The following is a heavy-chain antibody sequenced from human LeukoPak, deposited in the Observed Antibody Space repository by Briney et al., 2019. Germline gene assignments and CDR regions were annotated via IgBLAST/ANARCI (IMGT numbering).Heavy chain of an antibody. CDR1: GFTFGSYA. Sequence: GGFLRLSCAASGFTFGSYAVSWVRQAPGKGLEWVSSISGSGGSTYSTDSVKGRFTISRDNSKNTLYLQMNSLRAEDTALYYCAKDRSCTNDICHGDFDYWGQGTLVTVSS. D-gene: IGHD2-8*01. J-gene: IGHJ4*02. V-gene: IGHV3-23*01. CDR2: ISGSGGST. CDR3: AKDRSCTNDICHGDFDY.